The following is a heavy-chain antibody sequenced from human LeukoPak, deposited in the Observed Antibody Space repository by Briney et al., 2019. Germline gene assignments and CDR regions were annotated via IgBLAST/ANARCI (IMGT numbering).Heavy chain of an antibody. CDR3: ARGAGLYPHPYNY. J-gene: IGHJ4*02. V-gene: IGHV3-20*04. D-gene: IGHD3-16*01. Sequence: GSLRLSCAASGFTVSSNYMSWVRQAPGKGLEWVSGINWNGGSTGYADSVKGRFTISRDNAKNSLYLQMNSLRAEDTAVYYCARGAGLYPHPYNYGAQEPLVTFPS. CDR1: GFTVSSNY. CDR2: INWNGGST.